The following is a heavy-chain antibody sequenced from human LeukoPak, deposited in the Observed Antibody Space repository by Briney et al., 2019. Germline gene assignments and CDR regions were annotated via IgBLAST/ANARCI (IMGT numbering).Heavy chain of an antibody. CDR2: IYYSGST. CDR1: GGSISSGGYY. Sequence: SETLSLTCTVSGGSISSGGYYWSWIRQHPGKGLEWIGYIYYSGSTYYNPSLKSRVTISVDTSKNQFSLKLSSVTAADTAVYYRASSYCSSTSCDIFDYWGRGTLVTVSS. J-gene: IGHJ4*02. CDR3: ASSYCSSTSCDIFDY. D-gene: IGHD2-2*01. V-gene: IGHV4-31*03.